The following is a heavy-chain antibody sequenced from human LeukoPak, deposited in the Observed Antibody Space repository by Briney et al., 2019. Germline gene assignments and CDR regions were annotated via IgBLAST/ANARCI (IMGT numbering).Heavy chain of an antibody. CDR3: TRDPQYYYDSSGSDY. Sequence: GGSLRLSCTASGFTFGDYAMSWVRQAPGKGLEWVGFIRSKAYGGTTEYAASVKGRFTISRDDSKSIAYLQMNSLKTEDTAVYYCTRDPQYYYDSSGSDYWGQGTLATVSS. V-gene: IGHV3-49*04. CDR1: GFTFGDYA. J-gene: IGHJ4*02. D-gene: IGHD3-22*01. CDR2: IRSKAYGGTT.